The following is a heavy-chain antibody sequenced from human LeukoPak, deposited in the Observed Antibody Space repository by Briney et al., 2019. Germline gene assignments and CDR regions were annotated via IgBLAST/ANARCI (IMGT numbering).Heavy chain of an antibody. CDR2: INQDGSRK. CDR3: ARDLRTSLVRGAWYYYYGMDV. CDR1: GFTFSSYW. D-gene: IGHD3-10*01. V-gene: IGHV3-7*03. Sequence: GGSLRLSCAASGFTFSSYWMSWVRQPPGKGLEWVANINQDGSRKYYVDSVKGRFTISRDNAKNSLYLQMNSLRAEDTAVYYCARDLRTSLVRGAWYYYYGMDVWGKGSKVTVSS. J-gene: IGHJ6*01.